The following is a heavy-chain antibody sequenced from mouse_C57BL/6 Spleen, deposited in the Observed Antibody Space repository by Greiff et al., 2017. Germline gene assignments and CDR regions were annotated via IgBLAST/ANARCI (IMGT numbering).Heavy chain of an antibody. J-gene: IGHJ2*01. Sequence: QVQLKQPGAELVKPGASVKLSCKASGYTFTSYWMQWVKQRPGQGLEWIGEIYPRSGNTYYNEKFKGKATLTADKSSSTAYMELRSLTSEDSAVYYCARLGDYGGYWGQGTTLTVSS. CDR3: ARLGDYGGY. D-gene: IGHD2-4*01. CDR1: GYTFTSYW. CDR2: IYPRSGNT. V-gene: IGHV1-81*01.